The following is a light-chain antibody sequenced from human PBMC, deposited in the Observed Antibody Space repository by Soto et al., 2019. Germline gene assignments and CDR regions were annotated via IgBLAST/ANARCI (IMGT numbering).Light chain of an antibody. CDR3: QQYNSLWT. CDR1: QSISSW. V-gene: IGKV1-5*03. Sequence: DIQMTQSPSTLSASVGDRVTITCRASQSISSWLAWYQQKPGKAPTLLIYKASSLESGVPSRFSGSGSGTEFTLTISSLQPDEFATYYCQQYNSLWTFGQGTKVEIK. J-gene: IGKJ1*01. CDR2: KAS.